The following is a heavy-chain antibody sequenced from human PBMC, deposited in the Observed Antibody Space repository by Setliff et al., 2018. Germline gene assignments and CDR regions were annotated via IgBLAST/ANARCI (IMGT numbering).Heavy chain of an antibody. Sequence: LRLSCAASGFTFSNYDMNWVRQAPGKGLEWVSYIKGSGSSIYYADSVKGRFTISRDNAKNSLYLQMDSLRAEDTAVYYCVRTLFLQYYGGRSGGYFDYWGQGSLVTVSS. J-gene: IGHJ4*02. V-gene: IGHV3-48*03. CDR2: IKGSGSSI. CDR1: GFTFSNYD. D-gene: IGHD4-17*01. CDR3: VRTLFLQYYGGRSGGYFDY.